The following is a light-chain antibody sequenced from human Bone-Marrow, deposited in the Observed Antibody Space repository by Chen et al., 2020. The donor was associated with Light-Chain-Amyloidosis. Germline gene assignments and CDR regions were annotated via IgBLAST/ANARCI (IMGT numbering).Light chain of an antibody. J-gene: IGKJ4*01. CDR2: GSA. V-gene: IGKV3-20*01. CDR3: HQYGTSPLT. CDR1: QTINSNY. Sequence: EIVLTQSPGTLSLSPGEGANLSCRASQTINSNYLTWYQQKFGQAPWLLIYGSASRATGIPDRFTGSGSGTDFTLTINRREPEGCAMYYCHQYGTSPLTFGGGTKVEIK.